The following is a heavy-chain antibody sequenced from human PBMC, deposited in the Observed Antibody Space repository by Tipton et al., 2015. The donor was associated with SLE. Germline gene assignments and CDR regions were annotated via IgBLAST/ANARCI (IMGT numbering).Heavy chain of an antibody. J-gene: IGHJ5*02. CDR1: GVSISTSSYY. CDR2: IYHSGST. CDR3: ATLTVTIPRWFDP. Sequence: LRLSCTVSGVSISTSSYYWGWFRQPQGKGLEWIGSIYHSGSTNYNPSLKSRVTISVGTSKNQFSLKLSSVTASDTAVYYFATLTVTIPRWFDPWGQGTLVTVSS. D-gene: IGHD4-17*01. V-gene: IGHV4-39*07.